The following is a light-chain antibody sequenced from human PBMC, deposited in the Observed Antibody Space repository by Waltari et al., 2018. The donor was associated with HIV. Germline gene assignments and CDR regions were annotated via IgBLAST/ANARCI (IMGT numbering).Light chain of an antibody. J-gene: IGLJ2*01. CDR2: EVS. CDR1: SSDVGGYNY. Sequence: QSALTQPASVSGSPGQSIPISCTGTSSDVGGYNYVSLYQQHPGKAPKLLISEVSNRPSGISNRFSGSKSGNTASLTISGLQTEDEADYYCSSYTTSTTPVLFGGGTKLTVV. V-gene: IGLV2-14*01. CDR3: SSYTTSTTPVL.